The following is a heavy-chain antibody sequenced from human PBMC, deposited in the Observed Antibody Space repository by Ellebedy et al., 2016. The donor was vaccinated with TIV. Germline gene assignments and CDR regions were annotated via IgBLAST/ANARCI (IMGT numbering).Heavy chain of an antibody. J-gene: IGHJ4*02. Sequence: SETLSLXXTVSGGSISSSSYYWGWIRQPPGKGLEWIGSIYYSGSTYYNPSLKSRVTISVDTSKNQFSLKLSSVTAADTAVYYCARQADYYDSKRYYFDYWGQGTLVTVSS. CDR2: IYYSGST. D-gene: IGHD3-22*01. CDR3: ARQADYYDSKRYYFDY. V-gene: IGHV4-39*01. CDR1: GGSISSSSYY.